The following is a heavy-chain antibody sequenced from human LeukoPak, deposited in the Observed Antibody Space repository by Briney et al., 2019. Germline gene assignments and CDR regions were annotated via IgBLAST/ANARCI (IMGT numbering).Heavy chain of an antibody. V-gene: IGHV3-9*01. CDR3: AKDIRPDQLLHFDY. CDR1: GFNFDVYI. CDR2: ISWNSGSI. Sequence: PGGSLRLSCAASGFNFDVYIMHWVRQAPGKGLECVSGISWNSGSIGYADSVKGRFTISRDNAKNSLYLQMNSLRAEDTALYYCAKDIRPDQLLHFDYWGQGTLVTVSS. D-gene: IGHD2-2*01. J-gene: IGHJ4*02.